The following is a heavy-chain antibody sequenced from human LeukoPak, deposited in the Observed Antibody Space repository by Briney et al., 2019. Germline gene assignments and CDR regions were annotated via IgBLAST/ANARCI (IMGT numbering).Heavy chain of an antibody. CDR2: INPSAGSA. J-gene: IGHJ3*02. CDR3: ARPSSLSVGACDI. D-gene: IGHD5/OR15-5a*01. CDR1: NNTLSNNG. Sequence: ASVKVSCKASNNTLSNNGISWVRQAPGQGLEWMGIINPSAGSASYAQKFQGRVTMTRDTSTSTVYMELSSLRSDDTAVYYCARPSSLSVGACDIWGQGTMVTVSS. V-gene: IGHV1-46*01.